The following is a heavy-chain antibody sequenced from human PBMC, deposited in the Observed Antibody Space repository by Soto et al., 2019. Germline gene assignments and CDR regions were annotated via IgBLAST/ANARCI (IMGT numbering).Heavy chain of an antibody. CDR2: ISTGGAYM. J-gene: IGHJ4*02. V-gene: IGHV3-21*06. CDR1: GFTFRNYN. Sequence: EVQLVESGGGLVKAGGSLRLFCTASGFTFRNYNMNWVRRAPGKGLEWVSSISTGGAYMFYADSVKGRFTISRDNAQNSLFLQIDSPRAEDTAVYYCARDIASPGGDYFDSWGQGTLVTLSS. CDR3: ARDIASPGGDYFDS. D-gene: IGHD2-21*01.